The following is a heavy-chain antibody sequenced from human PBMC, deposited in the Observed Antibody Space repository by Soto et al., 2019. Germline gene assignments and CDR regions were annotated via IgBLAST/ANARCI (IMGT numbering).Heavy chain of an antibody. CDR1: GFTFSIFA. Sequence: GGSLRLSCAASGFTFSIFAMSWVRQSPGKGLEWVSTISGSGGSTYYADAVKGRFTISRDNSMGTLYLQMKSLRVEDTAIYYCAKEVSMGSTVDLGYWGQGALVTVSS. D-gene: IGHD2-8*01. V-gene: IGHV3-23*01. J-gene: IGHJ4*02. CDR2: ISGSGGST. CDR3: AKEVSMGSTVDLGY.